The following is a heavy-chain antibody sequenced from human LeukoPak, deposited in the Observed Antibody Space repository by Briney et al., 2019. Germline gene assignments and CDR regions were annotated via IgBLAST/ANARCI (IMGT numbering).Heavy chain of an antibody. D-gene: IGHD1-26*01. J-gene: IGHJ4*02. V-gene: IGHV4-61*01. CDR2: IYYSGST. CDR1: GGSIRSSSYY. CDR3: ARDGREGSGSYAYY. Sequence: SETLSLTCTVSGGSIRSSSYYWSWIRQPPGKGLEWIGYIYYSGSTNYNPSLKSRVTISVDTSKDQFSLKLSSVTAADTAVYYCARDGREGSGSYAYYWGQGTLVTVSS.